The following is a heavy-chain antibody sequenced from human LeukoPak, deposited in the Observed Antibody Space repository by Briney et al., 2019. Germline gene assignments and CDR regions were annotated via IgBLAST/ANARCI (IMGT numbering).Heavy chain of an antibody. Sequence: GGSLRLSCAASGFTFSSYSMNWVRQAPGKGLEWVSSINSDSSIMYYAESVKGRFTISRDNARNSLYLQMNSLRAEDTAVYYCARWGSLNVDYWGQGTLVTVSS. CDR1: GFTFSSYS. J-gene: IGHJ4*02. CDR2: INSDSSIM. V-gene: IGHV3-21*01. CDR3: ARWGSLNVDY. D-gene: IGHD3-16*01.